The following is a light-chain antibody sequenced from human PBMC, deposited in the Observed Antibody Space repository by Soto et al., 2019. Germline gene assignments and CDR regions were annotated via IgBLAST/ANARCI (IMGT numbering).Light chain of an antibody. CDR3: QQRSNWPFT. CDR1: QSVSNY. CDR2: GAS. Sequence: EIVLTQSPTTLSLSPGERATLSCRASQSVSNYLAWYQQKPGQAPRLLIYGASNRATGVPARFSGSGSRTDFTLTISSLEPEDFAVYYCQQRSNWPFTFGHGTTVDIK. J-gene: IGKJ3*01. V-gene: IGKV3-11*01.